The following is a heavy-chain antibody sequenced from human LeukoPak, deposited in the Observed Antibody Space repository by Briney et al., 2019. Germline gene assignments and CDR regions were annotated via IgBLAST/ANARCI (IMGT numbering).Heavy chain of an antibody. D-gene: IGHD2-2*02. CDR2: IYPGDSDT. CDR3: AGHSFDTVDAFDV. V-gene: IGHV5-51*01. CDR1: GYSFTSYW. J-gene: IGHJ3*01. Sequence: GESLKISCKGSGYSFTSYWIGWVRQMPGKGLEWMGIIYPGDSDTRYSPSFQGQVTISADKSSSTAYLQWRSLKASDTAMYYCAGHSFDTVDAFDVWGQGTIVIVSA.